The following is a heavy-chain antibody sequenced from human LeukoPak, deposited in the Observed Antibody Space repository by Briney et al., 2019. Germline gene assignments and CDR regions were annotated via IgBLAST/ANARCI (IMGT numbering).Heavy chain of an antibody. J-gene: IGHJ6*02. D-gene: IGHD2-2*01. Sequence: GRSLRLPCAASGFTYRSYAMHWLRHAPGKGLEGVAVISYDGSNKYYADSVKGRFTISRDNSKNTLYLQMNSLRAEDTAVYYCASPGVPAADYYGMDVWGQGTTVTVSS. CDR3: ASPGVPAADYYGMDV. CDR1: GFTYRSYA. CDR2: ISYDGSNK. V-gene: IGHV3-30-3*01.